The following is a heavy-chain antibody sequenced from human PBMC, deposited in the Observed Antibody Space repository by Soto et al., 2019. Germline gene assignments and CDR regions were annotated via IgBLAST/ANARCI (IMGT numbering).Heavy chain of an antibody. CDR3: AKVEYSTRGIDY. Sequence: QVQLVESGGGVVQPGRSLRLSCAASGFTFSSYGMHWVRQAPGKGLEWVAVISYDGSNKYYADSVKGRFTISRDNSKNTLYLQMNSLRAEDTAVSYCAKVEYSTRGIDYWGQGTLVTVSS. CDR2: ISYDGSNK. D-gene: IGHD6-6*01. J-gene: IGHJ4*02. V-gene: IGHV3-30*18. CDR1: GFTFSSYG.